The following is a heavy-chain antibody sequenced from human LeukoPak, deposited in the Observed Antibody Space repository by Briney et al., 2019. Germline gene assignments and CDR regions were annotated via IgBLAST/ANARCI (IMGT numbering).Heavy chain of an antibody. V-gene: IGHV4-34*01. CDR2: INHSGST. D-gene: IGHD3-3*01. CDR3: ARGSRVLRFSNWFDP. CDR1: GGSFGGYY. Sequence: SETLSLTCAVYGGSFGGYYWSWIRQPPGKGLEWIGEINHSGSTNNNPSLKSRVTISVDTSKNQFSLKLSSVTAADTAVYYCARGSRVLRFSNWFDPWGQGTLVTVSS. J-gene: IGHJ5*02.